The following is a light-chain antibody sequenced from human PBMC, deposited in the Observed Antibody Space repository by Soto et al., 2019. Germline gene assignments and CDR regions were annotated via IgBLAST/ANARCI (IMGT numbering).Light chain of an antibody. CDR2: GAS. CDR3: QQYNVWPPT. J-gene: IGKJ1*01. Sequence: EIVMTQSPATLSASPGERATLSCRASQSVRSNLAWYQQKPGQAPRLLIYGASTRATGIPARFSGSGSGTEFTLSIGSLQSEDFAVYYCQQYNVWPPTFGQGTKVEI. V-gene: IGKV3-15*01. CDR1: QSVRSN.